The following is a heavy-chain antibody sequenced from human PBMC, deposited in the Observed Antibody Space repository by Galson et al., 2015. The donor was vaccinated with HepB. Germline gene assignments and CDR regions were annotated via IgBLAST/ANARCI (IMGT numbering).Heavy chain of an antibody. D-gene: IGHD3-10*01. V-gene: IGHV3-33*08. CDR3: ARERGYYYGSGSYPFGY. Sequence: SLRLSCAASGFTFSSYGMHWVRQAPGKGLEWVAVIWYDGSNKYYADSVKGRFTISRDNSKNTLYLQMNSLRAEDTAVYYCARERGYYYGSGSYPFGYWGQGTLVTVSS. CDR2: IWYDGSNK. CDR1: GFTFSSYG. J-gene: IGHJ4*02.